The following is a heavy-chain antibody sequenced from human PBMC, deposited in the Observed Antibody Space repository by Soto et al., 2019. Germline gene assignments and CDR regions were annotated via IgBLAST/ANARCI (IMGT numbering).Heavy chain of an antibody. J-gene: IGHJ4*02. CDR2: ISAYNGNT. CDR3: ARGQIQRGYCSSTSCYFDY. Sequence: ASVKVSCKASGYTFTSYGISWVRQAPGQGLEWMGWISAYNGNTNYAPNLQGRVTMTTETSTSTAYVELRSLRSDDTAVYYCARGQIQRGYCSSTSCYFDYWGQGTLVTVSS. CDR1: GYTFTSYG. D-gene: IGHD2-2*01. V-gene: IGHV1-18*01.